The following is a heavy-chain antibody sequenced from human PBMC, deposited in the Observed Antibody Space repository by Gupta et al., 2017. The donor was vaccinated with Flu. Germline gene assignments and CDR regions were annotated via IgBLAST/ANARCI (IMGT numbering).Heavy chain of an antibody. V-gene: IGHV4-61*02. CDR1: GGSISSGSYY. J-gene: IGHJ4*02. CDR3: ARAAANFDY. Sequence: QVQLQESGPGLVKPSQTLSLTCTVSGGSISSGSYYWSWIRQPAGKGLEWIGRIYTSGSTNYNPSLKSRVTISVDTSKNQFSLKLSSVTAADTAVYYCARAAANFDYWGQGTLVTVSS. CDR2: IYTSGST. D-gene: IGHD2-2*01.